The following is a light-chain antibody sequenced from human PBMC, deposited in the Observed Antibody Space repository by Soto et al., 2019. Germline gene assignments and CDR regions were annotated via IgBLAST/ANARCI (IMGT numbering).Light chain of an antibody. CDR2: GAS. V-gene: IGKV3-15*01. CDR3: QQYNSWPWT. Sequence: EIVMTQSPAPLSVSPGERATLSCRASQSVRSNLAWYQQKPGQAPRFLIYGASTSATGIPARFSGSGSGTEFTLTISSLQSEDFAVYYCQQYNSWPWTFGQGTKVEIK. CDR1: QSVRSN. J-gene: IGKJ1*01.